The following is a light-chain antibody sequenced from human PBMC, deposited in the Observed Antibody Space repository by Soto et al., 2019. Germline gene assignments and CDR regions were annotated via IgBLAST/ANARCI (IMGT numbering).Light chain of an antibody. CDR3: SSYAGSNIPVV. J-gene: IGLJ2*01. CDR1: SSDVGGYNC. Sequence: QSALTQPPSASGSPGQSVTISCTGTSSDVGGYNCVSWYQQHPGKAPKLMIYEVSKRPSGVPDRFSGSKPGNTASLTVSGLQAEDEADYYCSSYAGSNIPVVFGGGTQLTVL. CDR2: EVS. V-gene: IGLV2-8*01.